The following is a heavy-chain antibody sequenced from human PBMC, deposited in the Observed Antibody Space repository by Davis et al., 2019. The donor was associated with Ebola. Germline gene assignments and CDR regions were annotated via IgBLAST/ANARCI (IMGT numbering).Heavy chain of an antibody. CDR3: AKGYYGSGSYGVDY. V-gene: IGHV3-9*01. CDR2: ITWNSDRI. D-gene: IGHD3-10*01. CDR1: GFKFDAYG. J-gene: IGHJ4*02. Sequence: LSLSCAASGFKFDAYGMHWVRQAPGKGLEWVSGITWNSDRIGYADSVKGRFTISRDNAKNSLYLQMNSLRTEDTAFYYCAKGYYGSGSYGVDYWGQGTLVTVSS.